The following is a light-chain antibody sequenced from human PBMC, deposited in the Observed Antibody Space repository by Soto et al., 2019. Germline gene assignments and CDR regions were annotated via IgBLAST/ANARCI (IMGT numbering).Light chain of an antibody. CDR3: QSHDNTLITSWV. V-gene: IGLV1-40*01. CDR1: SSNIGADFD. CDR2: NNN. Sequence: QAVVKQPPSVSGAPGQRVTISCTGTSSNIGADFDVHWYQRLPGTAPKLLIYNNNIRPSGVPDRFSGSKSGTSASLAITGLQAEDEADYFCQSHDNTLITSWVFGGGTKLTVL. J-gene: IGLJ3*02.